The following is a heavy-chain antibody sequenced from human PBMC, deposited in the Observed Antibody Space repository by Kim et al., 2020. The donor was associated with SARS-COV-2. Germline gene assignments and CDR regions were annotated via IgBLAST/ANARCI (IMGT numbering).Heavy chain of an antibody. CDR3: AKDCPTYNWNFGGWFDP. Sequence: VKGRFTIARDNSKNTLYLQMNRLRAEDTAVYYCAKDCPTYNWNFGGWFDPWGQGTLVTVSS. D-gene: IGHD1-7*01. J-gene: IGHJ5*02. V-gene: IGHV3-23*01.